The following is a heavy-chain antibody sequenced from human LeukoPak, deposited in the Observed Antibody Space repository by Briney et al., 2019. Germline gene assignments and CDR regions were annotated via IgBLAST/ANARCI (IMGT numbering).Heavy chain of an antibody. CDR1: GFSFSRYA. J-gene: IGHJ4*02. Sequence: PGGSLRLSCAASGFSFSRYAMHWVRQAPGKGLEWVAVVSYDGSSKYYADSVKGRFTISRDNSKNTLYLQMNSLRAEDTAVYHCARESGWSGDYWGQGTLVTVSS. V-gene: IGHV3-30*04. CDR3: ARESGWSGDY. D-gene: IGHD6-13*01. CDR2: VSYDGSSK.